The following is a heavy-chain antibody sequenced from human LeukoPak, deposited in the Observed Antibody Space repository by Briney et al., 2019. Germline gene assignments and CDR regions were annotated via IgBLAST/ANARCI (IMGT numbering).Heavy chain of an antibody. CDR1: GFTFSNAW. CDR2: IKSKTDGGTT. V-gene: IGHV3-15*07. Sequence: GGSLRLSCAASGFTFSNAWMNWVRQAPGKGLEWVGRIKSKTDGGTTDYAAPVKGRFTISRDDSKNTLYLQMNSLKTEDTAVYYCTTLYGSGSYYFVYWGQGTLVTVSS. CDR3: TTLYGSGSYYFVY. D-gene: IGHD3-10*01. J-gene: IGHJ4*02.